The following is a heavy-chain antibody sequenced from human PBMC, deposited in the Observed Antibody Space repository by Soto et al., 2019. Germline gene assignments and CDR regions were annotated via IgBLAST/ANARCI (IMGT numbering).Heavy chain of an antibody. CDR2: IGGRVGSS. CDR3: ATVGGSSWSEGLDY. D-gene: IGHD6-13*01. Sequence: EVQILESGGGLVQPGGSLRLSCAASGFNKSIYAMNWVRQAPGKGLEWVSGIGGRVGSSYYADSVMGRFTISRDKSKNTMYLQMNSLRAEDTAVYYCATVGGSSWSEGLDYWGQGTVVIVSS. CDR1: GFNKSIYA. J-gene: IGHJ4*02. V-gene: IGHV3-23*01.